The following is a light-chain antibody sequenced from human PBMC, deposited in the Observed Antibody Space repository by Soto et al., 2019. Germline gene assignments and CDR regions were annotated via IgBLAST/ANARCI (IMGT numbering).Light chain of an antibody. CDR1: QGISSY. CDR3: QKYDSASSPT. CDR2: AAS. Sequence: DIQMTQSPSSLSASVGDRVTVTCRASQGISSYLAWYQQKPGKVPKLLIFAASTLQPGVPSRFSGSGSGTDFTLTIRSLQPEDVAIYYCQKYDSASSPTFGGGTKVEIK. V-gene: IGKV1-27*01. J-gene: IGKJ4*01.